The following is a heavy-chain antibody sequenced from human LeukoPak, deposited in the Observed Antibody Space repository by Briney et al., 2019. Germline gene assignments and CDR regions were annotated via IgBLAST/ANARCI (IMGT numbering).Heavy chain of an antibody. CDR3: AKDRCSNGIGRYYYYMDV. V-gene: IGHV3-30*02. CDR1: GFTFSSYG. Sequence: PGGSLRLSCAASGFTFSSYGIHWVRQAPGKGLEWVAYIQYDGSNEQYADSVKGRFSISRDSSKNILYLQMNSLRAEDTAVYYCAKDRCSNGIGRYYYYMDVWGKGTTVTISS. J-gene: IGHJ6*03. D-gene: IGHD2-8*01. CDR2: IQYDGSNE.